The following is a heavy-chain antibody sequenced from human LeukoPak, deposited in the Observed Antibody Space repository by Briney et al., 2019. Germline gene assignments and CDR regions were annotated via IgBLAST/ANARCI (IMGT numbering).Heavy chain of an antibody. Sequence: GGSLRLSCAASGFTFSSYAMSWVRQAPGKGLEWVSAISGSGGSTYYADSVKGRFTISRDNSKNTLYLQMNSLRAEDTAVYYCAKDSADYYDSSGYSYILSSWFDPWGQGTLVTVSS. CDR3: AKDSADYYDSSGYSYILSSWFDP. CDR1: GFTFSSYA. J-gene: IGHJ5*02. D-gene: IGHD3-22*01. V-gene: IGHV3-23*01. CDR2: ISGSGGST.